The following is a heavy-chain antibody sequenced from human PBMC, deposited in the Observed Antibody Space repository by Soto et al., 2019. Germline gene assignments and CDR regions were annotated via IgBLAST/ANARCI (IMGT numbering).Heavy chain of an antibody. CDR2: IIPIFGTA. J-gene: IGHJ6*02. CDR1: GGTFSSYA. Sequence: GASVKVSCKASGGTFSSYAISWVRQAPGQGLEWMGGIIPIFGTANYAQKFQGRVTITADESTSTAYMELSSLSSEDTAVYYCARGAAVAGSNYYYGMDVWGQGTTVTVSS. V-gene: IGHV1-69*13. CDR3: ARGAAVAGSNYYYGMDV. D-gene: IGHD6-19*01.